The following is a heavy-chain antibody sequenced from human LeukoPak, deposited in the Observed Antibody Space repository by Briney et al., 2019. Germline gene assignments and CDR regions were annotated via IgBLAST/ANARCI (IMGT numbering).Heavy chain of an antibody. CDR1: GYSISSGYY. V-gene: IGHV4-38-2*01. CDR3: ARPRHRSPERVDSFDY. CDR2: IYHSGST. J-gene: IGHJ4*02. D-gene: IGHD1-14*01. Sequence: SETLSLTCAVSGYSISSGYYWGWIRQPPGKGLEWIGSIYHSGSTYYNPSLKSRVTISVDTSKNQFSLKLSSVTAADTAVYYCARPRHRSPERVDSFDYWGQGTLVTVSS.